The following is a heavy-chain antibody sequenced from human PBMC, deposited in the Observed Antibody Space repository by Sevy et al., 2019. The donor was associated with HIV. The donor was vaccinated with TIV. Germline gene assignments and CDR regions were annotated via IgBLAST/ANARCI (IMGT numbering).Heavy chain of an antibody. V-gene: IGHV1-2*02. CDR3: VVTMIVVVYDAFDI. J-gene: IGHJ3*02. CDR1: GYTFTGYY. Sequence: ASVKVSCKASGYTFTGYYMHWVRQAPGQGLEWMGWTNPNSGGTNYAQKFQGRVTMTRDTSISTAYMELSRLRSDDTAVYYCVVTMIVVVYDAFDIWGQGTMVTVSS. D-gene: IGHD3-22*01. CDR2: TNPNSGGT.